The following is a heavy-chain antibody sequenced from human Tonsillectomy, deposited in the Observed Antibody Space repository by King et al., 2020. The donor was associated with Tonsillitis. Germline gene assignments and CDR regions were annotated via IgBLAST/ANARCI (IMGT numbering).Heavy chain of an antibody. V-gene: IGHV3-23*04. Sequence: QLVQSGGGLVQPGGSLRLSCAASGFTLSYYAMSWVRQAPGKGVGWGFAISASGGSTYYADSVKGRFTFSRDNSRNTLFLQMNSLRGEDTAVYYCAKELVVPAVIANLIGPYVDYWGQGTLVTVSS. CDR3: AKELVVPAVIANLIGPYVDY. D-gene: IGHD2-2*01. J-gene: IGHJ4*02. CDR2: ISASGGST. CDR1: GFTLSYYA.